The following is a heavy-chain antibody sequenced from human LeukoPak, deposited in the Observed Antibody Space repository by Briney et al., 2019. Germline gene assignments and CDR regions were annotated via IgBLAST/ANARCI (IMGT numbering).Heavy chain of an antibody. Sequence: ASVKVSCKPSGNTFTGYYLHWVRQAPGQGLEWMGWINPNSGGANYAQKFQGRVTMTTDSSISAAYLELSSLRSDDTAVYYCARVGSGNLLDYWGQGTLVTVSS. CDR2: INPNSGGA. CDR3: ARVGSGNLLDY. CDR1: GNTFTGYY. V-gene: IGHV1-2*02. J-gene: IGHJ4*02. D-gene: IGHD3-10*01.